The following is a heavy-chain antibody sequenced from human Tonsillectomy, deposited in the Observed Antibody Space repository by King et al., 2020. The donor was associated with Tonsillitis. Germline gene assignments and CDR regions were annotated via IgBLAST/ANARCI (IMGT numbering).Heavy chain of an antibody. Sequence: QLQESGPGLVKPSETLSLTCTVSGGSISSYYWSWIRQPPGKGLEWIGYIYYSGSTNYNPSLKSRVTISVDTSKNQFSLKLSSVTAADTAVYYCARPADQGGISDAFDIWGQGTMVTVSS. CDR2: IYYSGST. D-gene: IGHD3-16*01. V-gene: IGHV4-59*08. CDR3: ARPADQGGISDAFDI. CDR1: GGSISSYY. J-gene: IGHJ3*02.